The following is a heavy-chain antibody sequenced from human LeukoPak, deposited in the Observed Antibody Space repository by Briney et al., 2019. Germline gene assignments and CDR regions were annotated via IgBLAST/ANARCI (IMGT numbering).Heavy chain of an antibody. Sequence: SVKVSCKASGYTFTSYYMHWVRQAPGQGLEWMGRIIPILGIANYAQKFQGRVTITADKSTSTAYMELSSLRSEDTAVYYCASFHYDFWSGGESFWGQGTLVTVSS. CDR1: GYTFTSYY. D-gene: IGHD3-3*01. CDR3: ASFHYDFWSGGESF. J-gene: IGHJ4*02. CDR2: IIPILGIA. V-gene: IGHV1-69*02.